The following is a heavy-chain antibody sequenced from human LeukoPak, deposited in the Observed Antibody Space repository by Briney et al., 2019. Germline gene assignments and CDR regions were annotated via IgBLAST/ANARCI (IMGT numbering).Heavy chain of an antibody. D-gene: IGHD4-11*01. CDR1: GYTFTSYA. J-gene: IGHJ6*02. V-gene: IGHV1-3*01. CDR3: ARGAFRDYSNYIVTGMDV. CDR2: INAGNGNT. Sequence: GASVKVSCKASGYTFTSYAMHWVRQAPGQRLEWMEWINAGNGNTKYSQKFQGRVTITRDTSASTAYMELSSLRSEDTAVYYCARGAFRDYSNYIVTGMDVWGQGTTVTVSS.